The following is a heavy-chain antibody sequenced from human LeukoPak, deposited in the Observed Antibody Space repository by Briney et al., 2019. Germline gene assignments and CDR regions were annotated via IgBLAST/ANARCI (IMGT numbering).Heavy chain of an antibody. D-gene: IGHD3-3*01. Sequence: GGSLRLSCAASGFTFSTYAMYWVRQAPGKGLEWVAVISVDGSNKYYADSLKGRFTISRDNSKNTLYLQMNSLRAEDTAVYYCARDSTIFGVVIMNFDYWGQGTLVTVSS. J-gene: IGHJ4*02. V-gene: IGHV3-30*04. CDR3: ARDSTIFGVVIMNFDY. CDR2: ISVDGSNK. CDR1: GFTFSTYA.